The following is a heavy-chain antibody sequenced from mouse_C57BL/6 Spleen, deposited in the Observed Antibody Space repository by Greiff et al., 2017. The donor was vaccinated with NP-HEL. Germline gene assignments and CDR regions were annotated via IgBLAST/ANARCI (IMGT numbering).Heavy chain of an antibody. V-gene: IGHV1-50*01. CDR1: GYTFTSYW. CDR3: ARSSYYYGSGFSGFAY. CDR2: IDPSGSYT. D-gene: IGHD1-1*01. Sequence: QVQLQQPGAELVKPGASVKLSCKASGYTFTSYWMQWVKQRPGQGLEWIGVIDPSGSYTNYNQKFKGKATLTVDTSSSTAYMQLSSLTSEDSAVYYCARSSYYYGSGFSGFAYWGQGTLVTVSA. J-gene: IGHJ3*01.